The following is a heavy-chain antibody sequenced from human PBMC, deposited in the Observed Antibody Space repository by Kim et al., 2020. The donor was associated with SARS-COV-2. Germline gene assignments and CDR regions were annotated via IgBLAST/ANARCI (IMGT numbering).Heavy chain of an antibody. V-gene: IGHV3-64D*08. CDR2: ITSDGDTT. CDR1: GFTFSSYA. Sequence: GGSLRLSCSVSGFTFSSYAMHWVRQTPGKGLEYVSTITSDGDTTYYTDSVKGRFTISRDNSKNTLYLQMSSLRAEDTSVYYCVKARAVNYFSGGFDYWGQGTLVSVSS. J-gene: IGHJ4*02. CDR3: VKARAVNYFSGGFDY. D-gene: IGHD3-10*01.